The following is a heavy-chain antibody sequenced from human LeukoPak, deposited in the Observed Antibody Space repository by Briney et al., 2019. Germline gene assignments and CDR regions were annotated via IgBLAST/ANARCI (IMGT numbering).Heavy chain of an antibody. Sequence: PSPTLSLTCAVSGYSISSGYCWGWIRQPPGQRLEGNGSIHHSGSTYYNPSLKSRVTISVDTSKNQISLKLSSVTAADTAVYSCARGRVAGTNNWFDPWGQGTLVTVSS. D-gene: IGHD6-19*01. CDR1: GYSISSGYC. J-gene: IGHJ5*02. V-gene: IGHV4-38-2*01. CDR2: IHHSGST. CDR3: ARGRVAGTNNWFDP.